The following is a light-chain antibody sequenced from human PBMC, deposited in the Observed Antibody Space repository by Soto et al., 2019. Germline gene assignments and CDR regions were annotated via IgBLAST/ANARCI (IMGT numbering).Light chain of an antibody. Sequence: DIQMTQFPSALSASVGDRVTITCRASQNVNNWLAWYQHKPGKAPQLLIYDASVLETGLPSRFSGSGSGTDLTLAFSGLQSDHFATYYCQQYNNYWTFGRGTKVEVK. CDR3: QQYNNYWT. CDR2: DAS. CDR1: QNVNNW. V-gene: IGKV1-5*01. J-gene: IGKJ1*01.